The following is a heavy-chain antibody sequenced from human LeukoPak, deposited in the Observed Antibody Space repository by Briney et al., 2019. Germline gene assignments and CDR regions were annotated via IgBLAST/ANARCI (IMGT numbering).Heavy chain of an antibody. Sequence: ASVTVSCKASGCTFTGYYMHWVRQAPGQGLEWMGRINPNSGGTNYAQKFQGRVTMTRDTSISTAYMELSRLRSDDTAVYYCARARLGSGYYNGWFDPWGQGTLVTVSS. J-gene: IGHJ5*02. V-gene: IGHV1-2*06. CDR3: ARARLGSGYYNGWFDP. D-gene: IGHD3-22*01. CDR2: INPNSGGT. CDR1: GCTFTGYY.